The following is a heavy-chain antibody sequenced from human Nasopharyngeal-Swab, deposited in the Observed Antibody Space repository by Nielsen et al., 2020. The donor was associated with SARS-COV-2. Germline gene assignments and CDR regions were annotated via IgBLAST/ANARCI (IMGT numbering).Heavy chain of an antibody. Sequence: LRLSCTVSGGSISSGGYYWSWIRQHPGKGLEWIGYIYYSGSTYSNPSLKSRVTISVDTSKNQFSLKLSSVTAADTAVYYCAREALKELLWFGASSSYYGMDVWGQGTTVTVSS. CDR1: GGSISSGGYY. J-gene: IGHJ6*02. D-gene: IGHD3-10*01. V-gene: IGHV4-31*03. CDR2: IYYSGST. CDR3: AREALKELLWFGASSSYYGMDV.